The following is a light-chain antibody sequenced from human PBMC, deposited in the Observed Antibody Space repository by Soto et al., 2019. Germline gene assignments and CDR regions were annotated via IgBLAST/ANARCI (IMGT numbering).Light chain of an antibody. J-gene: IGLJ2*01. Sequence: QSALTQPASVSGSPGQSITISCTGTSSDVGSYNLVSWYQQYPGKAPKLMIYEGSKRPSGVTNRFSGSKSGNTASLTISGLQAEDEADYYCSSYTSSSTPVVFGGGTKVTVL. CDR3: SSYTSSSTPVV. V-gene: IGLV2-14*02. CDR2: EGS. CDR1: SSDVGSYNL.